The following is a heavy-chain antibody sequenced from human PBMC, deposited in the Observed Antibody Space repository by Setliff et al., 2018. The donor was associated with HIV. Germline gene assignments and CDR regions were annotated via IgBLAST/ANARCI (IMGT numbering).Heavy chain of an antibody. CDR3: TTRYYGSGSRPYYYYGMDV. CDR2: IKSKTDGGTT. Sequence: FTFSNAWMSWVRQAPGKGLEWVGRIKSKTDGGTTDYAAPVKGRFTISRDDSKNTFYLEMNSLKTEDTAVYYCTTRYYGSGSRPYYYYGMDVWGQGTTVTVSS. J-gene: IGHJ6*02. V-gene: IGHV3-15*05. CDR1: FTFSNAW. D-gene: IGHD3-10*01.